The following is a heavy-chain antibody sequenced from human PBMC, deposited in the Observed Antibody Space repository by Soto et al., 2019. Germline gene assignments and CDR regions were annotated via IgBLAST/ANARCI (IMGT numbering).Heavy chain of an antibody. CDR2: ISGSGGST. J-gene: IGHJ4*02. CDR1: GFTFSSYA. D-gene: IGHD6-19*01. Sequence: GGSLRLSCAASGFTFSSYAMSWVRQAPGKGLEWVSAISGSGGSTYYADSVKGRFTISRDNSKNTLYLQMNSLRAEDTAVYYCAKKALYSSGWYDYVIDYWGQGTLVTVSS. V-gene: IGHV3-23*01. CDR3: AKKALYSSGWYDYVIDY.